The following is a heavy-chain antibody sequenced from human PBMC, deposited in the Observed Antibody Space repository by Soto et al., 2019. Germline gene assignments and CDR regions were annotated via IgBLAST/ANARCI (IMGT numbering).Heavy chain of an antibody. V-gene: IGHV3-66*01. CDR2: IYSGGST. CDR3: ARATDWYFDL. CDR1: GFNVSSNY. Sequence: EVQLVESGGGLVQPGGSLRLSCAASGFNVSSNYMSWVRQAPGKGLEWVSVIYSGGSTYYADSVKGRFTISRDNSKNTLYLQMNSLRDEYTAVYYCARATDWYFDLWGRGTLVTVSS. J-gene: IGHJ2*01.